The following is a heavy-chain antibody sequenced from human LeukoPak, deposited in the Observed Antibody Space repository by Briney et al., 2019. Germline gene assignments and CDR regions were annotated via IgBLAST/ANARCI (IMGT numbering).Heavy chain of an antibody. CDR2: ISRSGASK. CDR1: GFTFGSYA. V-gene: IGHV3-23*01. CDR3: AKGGRIAVAGTGGAFDI. D-gene: IGHD6-19*01. J-gene: IGHJ3*02. Sequence: PGGSLRLSCAASGFTFGSYAMGWVRRAPEKGLEWVSAISRSGASKYYADSVKGRFTISRDNSKNTLYLQMNSLRAEDTAVYYCAKGGRIAVAGTGGAFDIWGQGTMVTVSS.